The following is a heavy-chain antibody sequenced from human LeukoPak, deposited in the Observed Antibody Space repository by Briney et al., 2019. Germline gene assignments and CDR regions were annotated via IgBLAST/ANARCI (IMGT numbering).Heavy chain of an antibody. CDR3: ARGGDDSGLYFAY. J-gene: IGHJ4*02. Sequence: ASVKVSCKASGYSLTGFYIHWVRQAPGQGLEWMAWINPQTGATNYAQKFNGRITTTRDLSITTAYMEVTTLRSDDTAVYYCARGGDDSGLYFAYWGQGTLVTVSS. D-gene: IGHD3-22*01. V-gene: IGHV1-2*02. CDR1: GYSLTGFY. CDR2: INPQTGAT.